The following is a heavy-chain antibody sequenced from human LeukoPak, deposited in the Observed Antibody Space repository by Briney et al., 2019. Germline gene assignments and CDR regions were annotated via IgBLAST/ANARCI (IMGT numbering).Heavy chain of an antibody. CDR3: AREEAMTTVTTFAFDI. V-gene: IGHV1-18*01. CDR1: GGTFSSYG. D-gene: IGHD4-17*01. CDR2: ISAYNGNT. J-gene: IGHJ3*02. Sequence: ASVKVPRKASGGTFSSYGISWVRQAPGQGLEWMGWISAYNGNTNYAQKLQGRVTMTTDTSTSTAYMELRSLRSDDTAVYYCAREEAMTTVTTFAFDIWGQGTMVTVSS.